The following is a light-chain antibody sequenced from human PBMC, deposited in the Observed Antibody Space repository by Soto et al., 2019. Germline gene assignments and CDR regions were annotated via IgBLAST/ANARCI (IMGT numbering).Light chain of an antibody. Sequence: DIVLTHSPDTLSLSPGERATLASRASQSVSSYLAWYQEKPGQAPRLLIYDASNRATGIPARFSGSGSGTDFTLTISSLEPEDFAVYYCQQRSNWPPTFGGGTKVEIK. CDR2: DAS. V-gene: IGKV3-11*01. J-gene: IGKJ4*01. CDR1: QSVSSY. CDR3: QQRSNWPPT.